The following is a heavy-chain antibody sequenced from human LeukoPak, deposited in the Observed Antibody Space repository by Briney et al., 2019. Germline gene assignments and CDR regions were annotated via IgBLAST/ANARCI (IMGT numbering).Heavy chain of an antibody. V-gene: IGHV3-11*04. Sequence: LSLTCTVSGGSISSGSYYWSWIRQAPGKGLEWVSHISTSGSTEYYADSVKGRFTISRDNAKNSLYLQMNSLRAEDTAVYYCARDSEFDYWGQGTLVTVSS. CDR2: ISTSGSTE. CDR3: ARDSEFDY. CDR1: GGSISSGSYY. J-gene: IGHJ4*02.